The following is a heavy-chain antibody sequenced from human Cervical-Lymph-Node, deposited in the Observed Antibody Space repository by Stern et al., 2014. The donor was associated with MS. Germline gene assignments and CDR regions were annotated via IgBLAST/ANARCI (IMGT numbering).Heavy chain of an antibody. Sequence: VQLVESGGGVVQHGRSLRLSCAASGFTFSSYGMHWVRQAPGKGLEGVAVICNDGSNKYYANSVKGRFTISRNNSNNTLYLQMNSLRAEHTDVYYCARDHSSGWYPGNYYYYGMDVWGQGTTVTVSS. V-gene: IGHV3-33*01. CDR2: ICNDGSNK. J-gene: IGHJ6*02. CDR3: ARDHSSGWYPGNYYYYGMDV. D-gene: IGHD6-19*01. CDR1: GFTFSSYG.